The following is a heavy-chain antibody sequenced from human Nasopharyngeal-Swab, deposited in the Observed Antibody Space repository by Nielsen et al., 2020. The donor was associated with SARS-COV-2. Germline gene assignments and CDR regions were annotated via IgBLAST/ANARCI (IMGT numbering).Heavy chain of an antibody. CDR1: GFTFSGSA. V-gene: IGHV3-73*01. Sequence: GESLKISCAASGFTFSGSAMHWVRQASGKGLEWVGRIRSKANSYATAYAASVKGRCTISRDDSKNTAYLQMNSLKTEDTAVYYCTRLGGYDSSGYYPIDYWGQGTLVTVSP. D-gene: IGHD3-22*01. CDR3: TRLGGYDSSGYYPIDY. J-gene: IGHJ4*02. CDR2: IRSKANSYAT.